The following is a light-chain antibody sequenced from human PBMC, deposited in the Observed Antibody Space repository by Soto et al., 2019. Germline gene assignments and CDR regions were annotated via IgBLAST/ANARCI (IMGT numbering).Light chain of an antibody. CDR2: AAS. Sequence: DIQLTQSPSFLSASVGDRVTITCRASQGISSYLAWYQQKPGKAPKLLIYAASTLQSGVPSGFSGSGSGTEFTLTISSLQPEDFATYYCQQLNSYGTFGQGTRLEIK. V-gene: IGKV1-9*01. CDR3: QQLNSYGT. CDR1: QGISSY. J-gene: IGKJ5*01.